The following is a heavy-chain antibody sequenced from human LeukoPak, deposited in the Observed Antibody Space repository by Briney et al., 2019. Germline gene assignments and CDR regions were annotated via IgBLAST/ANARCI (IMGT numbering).Heavy chain of an antibody. V-gene: IGHV4-59*08. J-gene: IGHJ4*02. CDR3: VRGWFYFDY. CDR1: GGAINSYY. D-gene: IGHD6-19*01. Sequence: PSETLSLTCTVSGGAINSYYWSWIRQPPGKGLEWIGYISYSGSTNYNPSLRSRVTMSVDTSKNQFSLKLTSVTAADTAVYYCVRGWFYFDYWGQGTLDTVSS. CDR2: ISYSGST.